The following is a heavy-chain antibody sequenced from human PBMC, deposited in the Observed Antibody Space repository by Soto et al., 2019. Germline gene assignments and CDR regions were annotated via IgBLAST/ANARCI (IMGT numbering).Heavy chain of an antibody. J-gene: IGHJ4*02. Sequence: GGSLRLSCAASGFTFSSYDMHWVRQATGKGLEWVSAIGTAGDTYYPGSVKGRFTISRENAKNSLYLQMNSLRAGDTAVYYCARASDSSGWYPAYYFDYWRQGTLVTVSS. CDR2: IGTAGDT. V-gene: IGHV3-13*01. CDR3: ARASDSSGWYPAYYFDY. CDR1: GFTFSSYD. D-gene: IGHD6-19*01.